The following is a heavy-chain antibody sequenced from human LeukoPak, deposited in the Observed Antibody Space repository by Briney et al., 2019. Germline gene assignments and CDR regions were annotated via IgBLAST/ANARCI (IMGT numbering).Heavy chain of an antibody. CDR3: ATLGYDFWSGYYIWFDP. J-gene: IGHJ5*02. Sequence: SVKVSCKASGGTFSSYAISWVRQAPGQGIEWMGGISPIFGTANYAQKFQGRVTITADESTSTAYMELSSLRSEDTAVYYCATLGYDFWSGYYIWFDPWGQGTLVTVSS. CDR1: GGTFSSYA. CDR2: ISPIFGTA. V-gene: IGHV1-69*13. D-gene: IGHD3-3*01.